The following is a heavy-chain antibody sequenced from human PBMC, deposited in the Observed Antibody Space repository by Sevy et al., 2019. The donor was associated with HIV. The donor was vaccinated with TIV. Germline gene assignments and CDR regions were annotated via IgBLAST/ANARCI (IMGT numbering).Heavy chain of an antibody. V-gene: IGHV3-30*18. CDR2: IAHDGNYR. J-gene: IGHJ6*02. D-gene: IGHD3-16*01. Sequence: GGSLRLSCTASAFTFSTYDIHWVRQAPGKGLEWVAIIAHDGNYRYYSDSVRGRFSMSRDNSKNTAYLQMSGLSVEDTAVYYRAKNRPPGGSYFSRHGMDVWGRGTTVTVSS. CDR3: AKNRPPGGSYFSRHGMDV. CDR1: AFTFSTYD.